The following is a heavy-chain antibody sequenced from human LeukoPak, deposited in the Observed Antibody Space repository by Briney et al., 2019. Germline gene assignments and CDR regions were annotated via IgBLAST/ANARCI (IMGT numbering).Heavy chain of an antibody. Sequence: ASVKVSCKASGYTFTTYGISWVRQAPGQGLEWMGWISAHSGNTNYAQEVQGRVTMTTDTSTSTAYMELRSLRSDDTAVYYCAREITYYDFWSGYYEGESYFDYWGQGTLVTVSS. CDR2: ISAHSGNT. V-gene: IGHV1-18*01. D-gene: IGHD3-3*01. CDR3: AREITYYDFWSGYYEGESYFDY. CDR1: GYTFTTYG. J-gene: IGHJ4*02.